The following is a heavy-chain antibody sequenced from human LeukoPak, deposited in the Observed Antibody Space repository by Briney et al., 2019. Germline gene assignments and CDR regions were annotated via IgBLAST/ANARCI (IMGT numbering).Heavy chain of an antibody. D-gene: IGHD2-21*01. CDR3: AREETDSEAFDI. CDR1: GGSISRGGYY. J-gene: IGHJ3*02. V-gene: IGHV4-31*03. Sequence: SETLSLTCTVSGGSISRGGYYWSWIRQLPGKGLEWIGYIYYSGSSYYHPSLESRVTISVDTSKNQFSLKLNSVTAADTAVYYCAREETDSEAFDIWGQGTMVTVSS. CDR2: IYYSGSS.